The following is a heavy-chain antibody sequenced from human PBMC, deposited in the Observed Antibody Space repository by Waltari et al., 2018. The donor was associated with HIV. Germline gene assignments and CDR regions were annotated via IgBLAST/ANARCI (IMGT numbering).Heavy chain of an antibody. CDR2: ISSISTYI. CDR3: ARGTYYYDSSGYYDNLPFDY. J-gene: IGHJ4*02. D-gene: IGHD3-22*01. V-gene: IGHV3-21*01. CDR1: GFTFSTYR. Sequence: EVQLVVSGGAVVKPGGSLRLSCAASGFTFSTYRLQWCRQAQRKGLEWVSSISSISTYIYYADSVKGRFTISRDNAKNSLYLQMNSLRAEDTAVYFCARGTYYYDSSGYYDNLPFDYWGQGTLVTVSS.